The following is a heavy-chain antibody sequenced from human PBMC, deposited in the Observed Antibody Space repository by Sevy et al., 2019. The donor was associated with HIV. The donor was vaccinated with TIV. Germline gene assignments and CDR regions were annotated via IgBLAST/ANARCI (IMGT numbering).Heavy chain of an antibody. D-gene: IGHD1-26*01. CDR3: AKGGGYWVY. J-gene: IGHJ4*02. V-gene: IGHV3-23*01. CDR2: ISGSGGSS. CDR1: GFTVSRYA. Sequence: GGSLRLSCAASGFTVSRYAMSWVRQAPGKGLEWVSAISGSGGSSYYADSVKGRFTISRDNSKNTLYLQMNSLRAEDTAVYYCAKGGGYWVYWGQGTLVTVSS.